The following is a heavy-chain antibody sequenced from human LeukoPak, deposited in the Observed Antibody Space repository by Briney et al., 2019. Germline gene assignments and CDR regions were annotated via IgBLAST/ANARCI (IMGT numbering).Heavy chain of an antibody. Sequence: ASVKVSCKTSGYNFNRYAITWVRQAPGQGLERMGWVSTSNGDTNYADTFQGRVTVTTDSVTKTAYLELRRLRSGDTAIYFCARVSDTSMVTPGFDSWGQGTLVTVSS. V-gene: IGHV1-18*01. J-gene: IGHJ4*02. CDR1: GYNFNRYA. CDR3: ARVSDTSMVTPGFDS. D-gene: IGHD5-18*01. CDR2: VSTSNGDT.